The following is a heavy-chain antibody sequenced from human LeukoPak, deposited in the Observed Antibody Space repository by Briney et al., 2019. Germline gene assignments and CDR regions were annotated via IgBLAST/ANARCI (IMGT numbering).Heavy chain of an antibody. J-gene: IGHJ5*02. CDR2: IYTSGST. Sequence: SETLSLTCTVSGGSISSGSYYWSWIQQPAGKGLEWIGRIYTSGSTNYNPSLKSRVTISVDTSKNQFSLKLSSVTAADTAVYYCAREGMAGTPTNWFDPWGQGTLVTVSS. CDR3: AREGMAGTPTNWFDP. CDR1: GGSISSGSYY. D-gene: IGHD1-7*01. V-gene: IGHV4-61*02.